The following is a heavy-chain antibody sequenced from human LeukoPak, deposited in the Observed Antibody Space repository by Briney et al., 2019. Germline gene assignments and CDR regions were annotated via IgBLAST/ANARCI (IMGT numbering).Heavy chain of an antibody. CDR2: ISGSGGST. V-gene: IGHV3-23*01. D-gene: IGHD2-21*01. CDR1: GFTFSSYA. Sequence: GGSLRPSCAASGFTFSSYAMSWVRQAPGKGLEWVSAISGSGGSTYYADSVKGRFTISRDNSKNTLYLQMNSLRAEDTAVYYCAKDYCGGDCYPYYFDYWGQGTLVTVSS. J-gene: IGHJ4*02. CDR3: AKDYCGGDCYPYYFDY.